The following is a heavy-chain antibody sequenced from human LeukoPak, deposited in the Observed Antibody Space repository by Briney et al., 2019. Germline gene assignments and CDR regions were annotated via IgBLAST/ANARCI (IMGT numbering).Heavy chain of an antibody. CDR1: GGSISSYY. J-gene: IGHJ4*02. CDR3: ASVKYSSSWYYFDY. V-gene: IGHV4-59*08. D-gene: IGHD6-13*01. CDR2: IYYSGST. Sequence: SETLSLTCTVSGGSISSYYWSWIRQPPGKGLGWIGYIYYSGSTNYNPSLKSRVTISVDTSKNQFSLKLSSVTAADTAVYYCASVKYSSSWYYFDYWGQGTLVTVSS.